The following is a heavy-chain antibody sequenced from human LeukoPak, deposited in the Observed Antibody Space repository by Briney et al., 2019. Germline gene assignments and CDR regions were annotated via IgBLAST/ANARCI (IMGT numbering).Heavy chain of an antibody. D-gene: IGHD4-17*01. CDR2: INHSGST. CDR3: ASDYGDYPREDRKFDP. Sequence: SETLSLTCAVYGGSFSGYYWSWIRHPPGKGLEWIGEINHSGSTNYNPSLKSRVTISVDTSKNQFSLKLSSVTAADTAVYYCASDYGDYPREDRKFDPWGQGTLVTVSS. CDR1: GGSFSGYY. V-gene: IGHV4-34*01. J-gene: IGHJ5*02.